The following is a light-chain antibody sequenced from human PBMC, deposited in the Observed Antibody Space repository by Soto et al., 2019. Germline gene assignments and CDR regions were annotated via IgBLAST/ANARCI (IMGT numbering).Light chain of an antibody. CDR3: AAWDDSLNGQV. V-gene: IGLV1-44*01. CDR1: TSNLGSHF. J-gene: IGLJ1*01. Sequence: QSVLTQPPSASGTPGQRVTISCSGSTSNLGSHFVYWYQQLPGTAPKLLIYSNNQRPSGVPDRFSGSKSGTSASLAISGLQSEDEADYYCAAWDDSLNGQVFGTGTKLTVL. CDR2: SNN.